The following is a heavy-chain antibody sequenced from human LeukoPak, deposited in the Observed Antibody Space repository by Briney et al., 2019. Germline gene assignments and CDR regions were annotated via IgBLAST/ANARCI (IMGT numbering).Heavy chain of an antibody. J-gene: IGHJ4*02. CDR1: GYTFTGYY. CDR2: INPNSGGT. Sequence: ASVKVSCKASGYTFTGYYMHWVRQAPGQGLEWMGWINPNSGGTNYAQKFQGRVTMIRDTSISTAYMELSRLRSDDTAVYYCARGVLWSSRQLFDYWGQGTLVTVSS. V-gene: IGHV1-2*02. D-gene: IGHD3-10*01. CDR3: ARGVLWSSRQLFDY.